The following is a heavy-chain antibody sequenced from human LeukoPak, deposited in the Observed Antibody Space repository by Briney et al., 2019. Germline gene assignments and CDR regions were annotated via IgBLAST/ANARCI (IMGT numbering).Heavy chain of an antibody. D-gene: IGHD7-27*01. J-gene: IGHJ4*02. CDR2: ITTSDGNT. CDR3: AKDGGLWVSAHWGDS. V-gene: IGHV3-23*01. Sequence: AGGSLRLSCAASGFTFSSYTMRWVRQAPGKGLEWVSTITTSDGNTYYADSVNGRFTVFRDNSKNTLFLQMNSLRAEDTAVYYCAKDGGLWVSAHWGDSWGRGTLVTVSS. CDR1: GFTFSSYT.